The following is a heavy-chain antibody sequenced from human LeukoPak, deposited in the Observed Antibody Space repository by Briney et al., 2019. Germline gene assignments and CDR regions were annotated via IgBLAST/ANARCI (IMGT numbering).Heavy chain of an antibody. Sequence: GGSLRLSCAASGFTFSNYEMNWVRQAPGKGLEWLSYISSSGSTMYYADSVKGRFTISRDNARNSLYLQMNSLRAEDTAVYYCARDKAWYYDSSGYYFAPPNNWFDPWGQGTLVTVSS. D-gene: IGHD3-22*01. V-gene: IGHV3-48*03. J-gene: IGHJ5*02. CDR3: ARDKAWYYDSSGYYFAPPNNWFDP. CDR2: ISSSGSTM. CDR1: GFTFSNYE.